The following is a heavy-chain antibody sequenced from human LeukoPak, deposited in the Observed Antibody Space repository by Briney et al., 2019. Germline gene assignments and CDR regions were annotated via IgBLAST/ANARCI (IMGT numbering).Heavy chain of an antibody. D-gene: IGHD1-26*01. Sequence: ASVKVSCKASGYAFSNYGISWVRQAPGQGLEWMGWISAYNGNTNYVQKLQGRVTMTTDTSTSTAYMELRSLRSDDTAVYYCARDAGYSGSYPNHDYWGQGTLVTVSS. CDR1: GYAFSNYG. J-gene: IGHJ4*02. CDR3: ARDAGYSGSYPNHDY. CDR2: ISAYNGNT. V-gene: IGHV1-18*01.